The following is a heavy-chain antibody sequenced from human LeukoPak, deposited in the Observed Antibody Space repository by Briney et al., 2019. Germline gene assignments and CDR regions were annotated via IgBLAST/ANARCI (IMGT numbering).Heavy chain of an antibody. Sequence: GGSLRLSCAASGFTFSSYWMSWVRQAPEKGLEWVANIKQDGSEKYYVDSVKGLFTISRDNAKNSLYLQMNSLRAEDTAVYYCARKYCSGGSCYPNDYWGQGTLVTVSS. CDR3: ARKYCSGGSCYPNDY. D-gene: IGHD2-15*01. CDR2: IKQDGSEK. J-gene: IGHJ4*02. V-gene: IGHV3-7*01. CDR1: GFTFSSYW.